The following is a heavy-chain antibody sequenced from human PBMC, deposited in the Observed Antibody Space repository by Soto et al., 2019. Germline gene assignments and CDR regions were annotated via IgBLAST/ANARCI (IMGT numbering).Heavy chain of an antibody. D-gene: IGHD3-10*01. V-gene: IGHV3-21*01. J-gene: IGHJ6*02. CDR2: ISSSSSYI. CDR1: GFTFSSYS. Sequence: GSLRLSCAASGFTFSSYSMNWVRQAPGKGLEWVSSISSSSSYIYYADSVKGRFTISRDNAKNSLYLQMNSLRAEDTAVYYCASHVLLWFGEGLGGMDAWGQGTTVTVSS. CDR3: ASHVLLWFGEGLGGMDA.